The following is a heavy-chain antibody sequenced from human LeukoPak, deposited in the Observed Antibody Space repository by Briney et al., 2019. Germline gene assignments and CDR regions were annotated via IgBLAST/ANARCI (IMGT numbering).Heavy chain of an antibody. D-gene: IGHD1-20*01. Sequence: SETLSLTCTVSGGSISSSSYYWGWIRQPPGKGLEWIGSVYYSGSTYYNPSLKSRVTISVDTSKNQFSLKLSSVTAADTAVYYCARHRYNWNDSYYYYYMDVWGKGTTVTVSS. J-gene: IGHJ6*03. CDR2: VYYSGST. CDR3: ARHRYNWNDSYYYYYMDV. CDR1: GGSISSSSYY. V-gene: IGHV4-39*01.